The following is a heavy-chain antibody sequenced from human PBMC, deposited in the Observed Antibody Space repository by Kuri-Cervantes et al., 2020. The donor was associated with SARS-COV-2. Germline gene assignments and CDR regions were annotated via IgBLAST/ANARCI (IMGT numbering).Heavy chain of an antibody. V-gene: IGHV3-23*01. CDR1: GFTFSNAW. Sequence: GESLKISCAASGFTFSNAWMNWVRQAPGKGLEWVSGITGTGRNTYYADSVKGRFTISREKSKNTLYLQMNSLRVEDTAVYYCAKDGFVGGLGSPGRAYFQHWGQGTLVTVSS. J-gene: IGHJ1*01. D-gene: IGHD2-15*01. CDR2: ITGTGRNT. CDR3: AKDGFVGGLGSPGRAYFQH.